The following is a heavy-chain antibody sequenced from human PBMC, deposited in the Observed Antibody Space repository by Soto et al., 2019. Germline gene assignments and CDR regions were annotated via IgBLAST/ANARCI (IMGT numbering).Heavy chain of an antibody. J-gene: IGHJ5*02. Sequence: ASVKVSCKASGYTFTSYDINWVRQATGQGLEWMGWMNPNSGNTGYAQKFQGRVTMTRNTSISTAYMELSSLRSEDTAVYYCAIAGRPYYDFWSGYSSYNWFDPWGKGTLVTVSS. CDR2: MNPNSGNT. CDR1: GYTFTSYD. CDR3: AIAGRPYYDFWSGYSSYNWFDP. D-gene: IGHD3-3*01. V-gene: IGHV1-8*01.